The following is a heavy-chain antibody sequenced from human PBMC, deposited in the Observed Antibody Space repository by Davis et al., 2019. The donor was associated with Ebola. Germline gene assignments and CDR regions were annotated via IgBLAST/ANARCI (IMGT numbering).Heavy chain of an antibody. CDR2: ISTDGNKK. J-gene: IGHJ6*02. CDR3: VKDQSMIANNFFGLDV. CDR1: TFTFSSYA. V-gene: IGHV3-30*18. D-gene: IGHD3-16*01. Sequence: PGGSLRLSCEASTFTFSSYAMHWVRQAPGKGLEWVAFISTDGNKKDYADSVKGRFTISRDNSRDTLFLQMDSLRFEDSAVYYCVKDQSMIANNFFGLDVWGQGTTVTVSS.